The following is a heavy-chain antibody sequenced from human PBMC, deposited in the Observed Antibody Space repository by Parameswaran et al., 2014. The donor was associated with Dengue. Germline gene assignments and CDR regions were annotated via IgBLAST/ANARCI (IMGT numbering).Heavy chain of an antibody. V-gene: IGHV4-59*01. Sequence: RWIRQPPGKGPEWIGYIYYSGSTNYNPSLKSRVTISVDTSKNQFSLKLSSVTAADTAVYYCARDPLYGGHFDYWGQGTLVTVSS. D-gene: IGHD4-23*01. CDR2: IYYSGST. CDR3: ARDPLYGGHFDY. J-gene: IGHJ4*02.